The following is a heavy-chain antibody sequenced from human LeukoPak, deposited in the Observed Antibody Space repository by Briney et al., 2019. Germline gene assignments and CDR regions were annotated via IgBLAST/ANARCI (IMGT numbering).Heavy chain of an antibody. Sequence: ASVKVSCKASGYTFTSYGISWVRQTPGEGLEWMGWISVYSGNTKYAQKFQGRVTMTTDTSTRTAHMELRSLRSDDTAVYYCARGGVLQQLVYHIDYWGQGTLVTVSS. D-gene: IGHD6-6*01. CDR3: ARGGVLQQLVYHIDY. CDR1: GYTFTSYG. CDR2: ISVYSGNT. J-gene: IGHJ4*02. V-gene: IGHV1-18*04.